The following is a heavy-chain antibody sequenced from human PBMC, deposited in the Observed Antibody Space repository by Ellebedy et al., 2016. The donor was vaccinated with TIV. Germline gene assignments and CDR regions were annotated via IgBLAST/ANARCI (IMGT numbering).Heavy chain of an antibody. J-gene: IGHJ5*02. CDR3: ARDPGGGGDFGDNWFDP. Sequence: GESLKISCEASGIIVSDYFMNWVRQAPGKGLEWVSVLYPDAKTNYPDSLNGRFIVSRDSSKNTLYHQMKSQTAEDTAVYYCARDPGGGGDFGDNWFDPWGQGTLVTVSS. V-gene: IGHV3-66*01. CDR2: LYPDAKT. D-gene: IGHD2-21*01. CDR1: GIIVSDYF.